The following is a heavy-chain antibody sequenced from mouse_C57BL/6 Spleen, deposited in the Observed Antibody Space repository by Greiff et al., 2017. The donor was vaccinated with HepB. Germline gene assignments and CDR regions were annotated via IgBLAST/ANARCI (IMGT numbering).Heavy chain of an antibody. CDR3: ARDGGDY. J-gene: IGHJ2*01. D-gene: IGHD2-3*01. Sequence: VKLMESGAELVRPGTSVKVSCKASGYAFTNYLIEWVKQRPGQGLEWIGVINPGSGGTNYNEKFKGKATLTADKSSSTAYMQLSSLTSEDSAVYFCARDGGDYWGQGTTLTVSS. V-gene: IGHV1-54*01. CDR1: GYAFTNYL. CDR2: INPGSGGT.